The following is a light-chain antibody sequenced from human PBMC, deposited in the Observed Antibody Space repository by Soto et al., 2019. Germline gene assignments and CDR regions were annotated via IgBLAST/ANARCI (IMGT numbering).Light chain of an antibody. CDR1: SSDVGGYNY. V-gene: IGLV2-14*01. CDR2: DVS. CDR3: SSYTSSSTLLYV. Sequence: QSALTQPASGSGSPGQSSTISCTGTSSDVGGYNYVSWYPQHPGKAPKLMIYDVSNRPSGVSNRFSGSKSGNTASLTLSGLQAEDDADYYCSSYTSSSTLLYVFGNGTKLT. J-gene: IGLJ1*01.